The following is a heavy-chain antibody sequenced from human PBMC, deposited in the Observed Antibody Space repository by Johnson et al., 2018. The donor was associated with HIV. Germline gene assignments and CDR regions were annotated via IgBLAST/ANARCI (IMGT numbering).Heavy chain of an antibody. CDR3: ARDKANWGPSRDVGAFDI. CDR1: GFTFSDHY. Sequence: VQLVESGGGLVKPGGSLRLSCVGSGFTFSDHYMSWVRQAPGKGLEWVSVIYSGGKTYYADSVKGRFTISRDNSKNTLYLQMNSLRAEDTAVYYCARDKANWGPSRDVGAFDIWGQGTMVTVSS. V-gene: IGHV3-66*01. J-gene: IGHJ3*02. CDR2: IYSGGKT. D-gene: IGHD7-27*01.